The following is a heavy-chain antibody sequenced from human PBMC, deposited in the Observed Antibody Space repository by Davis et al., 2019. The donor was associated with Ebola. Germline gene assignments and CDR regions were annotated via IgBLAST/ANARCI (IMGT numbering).Heavy chain of an antibody. CDR2: INPNSGGT. CDR1: GYTFTSYG. CDR3: ARQLGYCSGGSCLPHYYYYGMDV. D-gene: IGHD2-15*01. Sequence: ASVKVSCKASGYTFTSYGISWVRQAPGQGLEWMGRINPNSGGTNYAQKFQGRVTMTRDTSISTAYMELSRLRSDDTAVYYCARQLGYCSGGSCLPHYYYYGMDVWGKGTTVTVSS. V-gene: IGHV1-2*06. J-gene: IGHJ6*04.